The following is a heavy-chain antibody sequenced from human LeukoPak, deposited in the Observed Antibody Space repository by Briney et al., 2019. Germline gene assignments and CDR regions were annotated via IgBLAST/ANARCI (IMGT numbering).Heavy chain of an antibody. CDR2: ISSSSSYI. CDR3: ARDPPRRPPNYSSSSSDY. CDR1: GFTFSSYS. V-gene: IGHV3-21*04. D-gene: IGHD6-6*01. Sequence: PGGSLRLSCAASGFTFSSYSMNWVRQAPGKGLEWVSSISSSSSYIYYADSVKGRFTISRDNAKNALYLQMNSLRAEDTAVYYCARDPPRRPPNYSSSSSDYWGQGTLVTVSS. J-gene: IGHJ4*02.